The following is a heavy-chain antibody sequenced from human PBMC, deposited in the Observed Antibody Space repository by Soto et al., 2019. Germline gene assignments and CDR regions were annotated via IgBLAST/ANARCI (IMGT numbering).Heavy chain of an antibody. J-gene: IGHJ4*02. Sequence: PSETLSLTCTVSGGSISSYYWSWIRQPPGKGLEWIGYIYYSGSTNYNPSLKSRVTISVDTSKNQFSLKLSSVTAADTAVYYCARLKLPAAFDYWGQGTLVTVSS. CDR2: IYYSGST. D-gene: IGHD2-2*01. V-gene: IGHV4-59*01. CDR3: ARLKLPAAFDY. CDR1: GGSISSYY.